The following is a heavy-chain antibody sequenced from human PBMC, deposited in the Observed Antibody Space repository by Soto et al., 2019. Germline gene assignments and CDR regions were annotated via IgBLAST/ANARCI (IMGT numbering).Heavy chain of an antibody. CDR1: GFTFSNYA. D-gene: IGHD1-1*01. Sequence: PWGSLRLSCAASGFTFSNYAMHWVRQAPGKGLEWVALTSYDGNNEYYTDSVKGRFTISRDNSKNTLFLQMNSPRPEDTAVYYCAKDKGVFNWATSYFDYWGQGALVTVS. J-gene: IGHJ4*02. CDR3: AKDKGVFNWATSYFDY. V-gene: IGHV3-30*18. CDR2: TSYDGNNE.